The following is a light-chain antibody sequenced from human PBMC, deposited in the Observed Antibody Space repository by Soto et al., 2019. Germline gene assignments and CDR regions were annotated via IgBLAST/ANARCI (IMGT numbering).Light chain of an antibody. CDR1: QGISSY. CDR2: AAS. J-gene: IGKJ1*01. V-gene: IGKV1-39*01. Sequence: DIQFTQSPSFLSASVGDRVTITCRASQGISSYLAWYQQKPGKAPVILIYAASTLQSGVPSRFTGSRSETNFTLIISSLQPEDFATYYCQQSYSTPRTFGQGTKVDIK. CDR3: QQSYSTPRT.